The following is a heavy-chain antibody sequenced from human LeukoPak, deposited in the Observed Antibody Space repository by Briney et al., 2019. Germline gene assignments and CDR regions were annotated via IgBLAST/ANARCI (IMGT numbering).Heavy chain of an antibody. CDR1: GGSISSYS. J-gene: IGHJ3*02. D-gene: IGHD1-1*01. CDR2: IYTSGST. V-gene: IGHV4-4*07. CDR3: VTRPDGRGTGPTGNSPFDI. Sequence: KTSETLSLTCTVSGGSISSYSWAWIRQPAGKGLEWIGRIYTSGSTNSNPSLRGRVTMSLDTSKNQLFLRLRSVTAADTAVYYCVTRPDGRGTGPTGNSPFDIWGQGTVVTVSS.